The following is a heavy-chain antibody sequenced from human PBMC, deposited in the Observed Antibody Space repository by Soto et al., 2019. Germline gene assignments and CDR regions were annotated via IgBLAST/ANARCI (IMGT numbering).Heavy chain of an antibody. CDR2: IHHSGTT. Sequence: QVQLQESGPGLVKPSGTLSLTCAVSSGSISTNNWWSWVRQPPEKGLEWIGEIHHSGTTNYNPSLKSRFTMSVDKSKSQFSVKLSPVSPADTAVYCCATVGSYCVSTGFLYWYLGLWGRGTLVSVSS. CDR1: SGSISTNNW. CDR3: ATVGSYCVSTGFLYWYLGL. D-gene: IGHD3-10*01. J-gene: IGHJ2*01. V-gene: IGHV4-4*01.